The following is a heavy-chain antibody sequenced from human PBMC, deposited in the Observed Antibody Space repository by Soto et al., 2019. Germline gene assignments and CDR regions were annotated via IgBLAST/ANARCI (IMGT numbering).Heavy chain of an antibody. J-gene: IGHJ6*02. CDR1: GYTFTSYG. CDR2: ISVDDGDT. V-gene: IGHV1-18*04. Sequence: ASVKVSCKAPGYTFTSYGISWVRQAPGQGLEWMGWISVDDGDTNHAQNFQGRVTMSTDTSTSTAYMEMRSLRTDDTAVYYCARDQVAKWAPGSAMVNYYYGMDAWGQGTTVTV. D-gene: IGHD5-18*01. CDR3: ARDQVAKWAPGSAMVNYYYGMDA.